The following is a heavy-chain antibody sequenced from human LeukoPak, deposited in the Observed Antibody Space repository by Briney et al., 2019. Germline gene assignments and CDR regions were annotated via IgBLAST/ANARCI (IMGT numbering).Heavy chain of an antibody. Sequence: GGSLRLSCAASGFTVSATYIMWVRQAAGKGLQWVSVIDSGGTRNYADSVKGRFTISRDNSKNMVYLQMNDLRVEDTAMYYCARISRWGQGTLVTVSS. CDR2: IDSGGTR. J-gene: IGHJ4*02. CDR1: GFTVSATY. V-gene: IGHV3-53*01. CDR3: ARISR.